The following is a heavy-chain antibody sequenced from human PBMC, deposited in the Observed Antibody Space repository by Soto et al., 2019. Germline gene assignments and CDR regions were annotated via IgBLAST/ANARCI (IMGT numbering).Heavy chain of an antibody. CDR1: GYTFTSYY. V-gene: IGHV1-46*01. CDR2: INPSGGST. CDR3: ARGSGIAAADNWFDP. D-gene: IGHD6-13*01. Sequence: ASVKVSCKASGYTFTSYYMHWVLQAPGQGLEWMGIINPSGGSTSYAQKFQGRVTMTRDTSTSTVYMELSSLRSEDTAVYYCARGSGIAAADNWFDPWGQGTLVTVSS. J-gene: IGHJ5*02.